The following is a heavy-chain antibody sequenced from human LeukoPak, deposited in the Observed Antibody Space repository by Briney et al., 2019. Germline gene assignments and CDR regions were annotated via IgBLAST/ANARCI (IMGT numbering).Heavy chain of an antibody. D-gene: IGHD2-2*01. J-gene: IGHJ5*02. CDR1: GFTFSSYA. V-gene: IGHV3-23*01. CDR3: AKDFRYCSSTSCYSDP. Sequence: PGGSLRLSCAASGFTFSSYAMSWVRQAPGKGLEWVSAISGSGGSTYYADSVKGRFTISRDNSKNTLYLQMNSLRAEDTAVYYCAKDFRYCSSTSCYSDPWGQGTLVTVSS. CDR2: ISGSGGST.